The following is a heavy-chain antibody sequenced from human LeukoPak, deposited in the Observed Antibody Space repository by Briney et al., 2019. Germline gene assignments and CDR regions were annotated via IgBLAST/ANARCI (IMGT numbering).Heavy chain of an antibody. Sequence: GGSLRLSCAASGFTVSSNYMSWVRQAPGKGLEWVSVIYSGGSTYYADSVKGRFTTSRDNSKNTLYLQMNSLRAEDTAVYYCARDRIVVVPANAYYYYGMDVWGQGTTVTVSS. J-gene: IGHJ6*02. V-gene: IGHV3-66*01. CDR3: ARDRIVVVPANAYYYYGMDV. CDR2: IYSGGST. CDR1: GFTVSSNY. D-gene: IGHD2-2*01.